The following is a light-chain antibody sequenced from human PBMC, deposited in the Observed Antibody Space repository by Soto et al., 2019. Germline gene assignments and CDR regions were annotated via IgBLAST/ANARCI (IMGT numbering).Light chain of an antibody. CDR1: QSVSSTS. CDR3: QQYDRSTGT. Sequence: EIVLTQSPGTLSLSPGERATLSCRASQSVSSTSLAWYQQKPGQAPRLLMYDTSSRATGIPDRFSGSGSGTDFTLTITRLEPEDFAGYYCQQYDRSTGTCGQGTKVEIK. V-gene: IGKV3-20*01. J-gene: IGKJ1*01. CDR2: DTS.